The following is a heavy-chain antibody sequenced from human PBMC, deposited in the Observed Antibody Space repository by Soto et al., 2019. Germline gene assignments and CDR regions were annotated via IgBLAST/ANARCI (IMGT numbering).Heavy chain of an antibody. CDR2: IYHSGST. D-gene: IGHD3-9*01. V-gene: IGHV4-30-2*01. CDR1: GGSISSGGYS. J-gene: IGHJ4*02. Sequence: PSETLSLTCAVSGGSISSGGYSWSWIRQPPGKGLEWIGYIYHSGSTYYNPSLKSRVTISVDRSKNQFSLKLSSVTAADTAVYYCARVRGTDILTGYYYFDYWGQGTLVTVSS. CDR3: ARVRGTDILTGYYYFDY.